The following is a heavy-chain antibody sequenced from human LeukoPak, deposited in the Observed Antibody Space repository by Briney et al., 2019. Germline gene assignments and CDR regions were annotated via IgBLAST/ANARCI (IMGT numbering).Heavy chain of an antibody. CDR1: GFTVSSNY. CDR3: ARDSPARGFDY. J-gene: IGHJ4*02. V-gene: IGHV3-53*01. CDR2: IYSGGST. D-gene: IGHD2-15*01. Sequence: GGPLRLSCAASGFTVSSNYMSWVRQAPGKGLEWVSVIYSGGSTYYADSVKGRFTISRDNSKNTLYLQMNSLRAEDTAVYYCARDSPARGFDYWGQGTLVTVSS.